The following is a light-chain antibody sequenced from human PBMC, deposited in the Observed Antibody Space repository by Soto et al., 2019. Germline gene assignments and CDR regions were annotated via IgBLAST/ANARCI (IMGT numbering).Light chain of an antibody. CDR2: DDN. J-gene: IGLJ1*01. V-gene: IGLV1-51*01. CDR1: SSNSGGKS. CDR3: GSWDSSLSAYV. Sequence: QAVLTXPPSVSAAPGQKVTISCSGSSSNSGGKSVSWYQQLPGTAPKLLIYDDNKRPSGIPDRFSGSKSGTSATLGITGFQTGDEADYYCGSWDSSLSAYVFGTGTKVTVL.